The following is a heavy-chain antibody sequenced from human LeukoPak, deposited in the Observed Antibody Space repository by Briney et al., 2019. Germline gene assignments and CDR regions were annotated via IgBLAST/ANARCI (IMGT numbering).Heavy chain of an antibody. CDR1: GFPFDDYG. D-gene: IGHD3-10*01. CDR3: ASAGLTYGSGSYFVY. V-gene: IGHV3-20*04. CDR2: INWNGGST. Sequence: GGSLRLSRAASGFPFDDYGMTWVRQAPGKGLEWVSGINWNGGSTGYADSVKGRFTISRDNAKNSPYLQMNSLRAEDTALYYCASAGLTYGSGSYFVYWGQGTLVTVSS. J-gene: IGHJ4*02.